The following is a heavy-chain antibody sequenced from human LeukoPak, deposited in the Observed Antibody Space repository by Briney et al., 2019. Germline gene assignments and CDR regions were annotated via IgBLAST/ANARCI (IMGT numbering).Heavy chain of an antibody. CDR3: ARGAIFGVVIISDC. J-gene: IGHJ4*02. Sequence: SQTLSLTCTVSGGSISSGGYYWSWIRQHPGKGLEWIGYIYYSGSTYYNPSLKSRVTISVDTSKNQFSLKLSSVTAADTAVYYCARGAIFGVVIISDCWGQGTLVTVSS. CDR1: GGSISSGGYY. CDR2: IYYSGST. D-gene: IGHD3-3*01. V-gene: IGHV4-31*03.